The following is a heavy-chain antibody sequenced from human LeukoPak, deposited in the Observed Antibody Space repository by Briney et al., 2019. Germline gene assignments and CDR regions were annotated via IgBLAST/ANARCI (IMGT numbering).Heavy chain of an antibody. J-gene: IGHJ3*02. CDR2: ISSNGGST. D-gene: IGHD4-17*01. CDR1: GFTFSSYA. V-gene: IGHV3-64*01. Sequence: PGGSLRLSCAASGFTFSSYAMHWVRQAPGKGLEYVSAISSNGGSTYYANSVKGRFIISRDNSKNTLYLQMGSLRAEDMAVYYCARSDTVTDAFDIWGQGTMVTVSS. CDR3: ARSDTVTDAFDI.